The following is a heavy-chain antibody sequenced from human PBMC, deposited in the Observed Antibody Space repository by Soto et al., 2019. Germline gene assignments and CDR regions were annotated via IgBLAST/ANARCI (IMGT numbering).Heavy chain of an antibody. Sequence: GGSLRLSCAASGFTFTNYAMTWVRQAPGKGLEWVAVIWYDGSNKYYADSVKGRFTISRDNSKNTLYLQMNSLRAEDTAVYYCARVPVDTAMVPYFDYWGQGTLVTVSS. V-gene: IGHV3-33*08. D-gene: IGHD5-18*01. J-gene: IGHJ4*02. CDR2: IWYDGSNK. CDR1: GFTFTNYA. CDR3: ARVPVDTAMVPYFDY.